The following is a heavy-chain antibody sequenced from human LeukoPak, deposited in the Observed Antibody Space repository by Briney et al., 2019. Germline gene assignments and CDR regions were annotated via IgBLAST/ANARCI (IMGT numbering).Heavy chain of an antibody. CDR1: GGTFSSYA. CDR3: ARELYSSSGLHYYYYYMDV. Sequence: SVKVSCKASGGTFSSYAISWVRQAPGQGLEWMGGIIPIFGTANYAQKFQGRVTITADESTSTAYMELSSLRSEDTAVYYCARELYSSSGLHYYYYYMDVWGKGTTVTVSS. D-gene: IGHD6-6*01. V-gene: IGHV1-69*13. J-gene: IGHJ6*03. CDR2: IIPIFGTA.